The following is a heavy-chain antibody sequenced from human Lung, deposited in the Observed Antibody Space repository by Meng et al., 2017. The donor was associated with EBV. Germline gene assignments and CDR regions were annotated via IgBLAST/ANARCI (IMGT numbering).Heavy chain of an antibody. Sequence: QVQLVQSGAEVKRPGASVKVSCKASGYTFTGYYMHWVRQAPGQGLEWMGRINPNSGGTNYAQKFQGRVTMTRDTSISTAYMELSRLRSDDTAVYYCAHQAVAGTRGWFDPWGQGTLVTVSS. CDR3: AHQAVAGTRGWFDP. V-gene: IGHV1-2*06. J-gene: IGHJ5*02. CDR1: GYTFTGYY. CDR2: INPNSGGT. D-gene: IGHD6-19*01.